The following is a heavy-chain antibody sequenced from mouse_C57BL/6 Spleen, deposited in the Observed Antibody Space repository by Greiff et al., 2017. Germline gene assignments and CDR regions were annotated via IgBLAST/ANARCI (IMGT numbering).Heavy chain of an antibody. V-gene: IGHV1-72*01. CDR1: GYTFTSYW. J-gene: IGHJ2*01. CDR2: IDPNSGGT. Sequence: QVQLKQPGAELVQPGASVKLSCKASGYTFTSYWMHWVKQRPGRGLEWIGRIDPNSGGTKYNEKLKSKATLTVDKPSSTAYMQLSSLTSEDYAVYYCARGPTVVGDFDYWGKGTTRTVSS. CDR3: ARGPTVVGDFDY. D-gene: IGHD1-1*01.